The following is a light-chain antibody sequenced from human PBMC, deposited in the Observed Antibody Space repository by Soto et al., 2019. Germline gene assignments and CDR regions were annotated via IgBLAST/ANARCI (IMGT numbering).Light chain of an antibody. Sequence: QSVLTQPRSVSGSPGQSVTISCTGTSNDVGAYHYVSWYQHHPGKAPKLIIYDVTQRPSGLPDRFSGSKSGNTASLTISGLPDDDEADYHCCSYADNYFYVFGTGTKLTVL. V-gene: IGLV2-11*01. J-gene: IGLJ1*01. CDR3: CSYADNYFYV. CDR2: DVT. CDR1: SNDVGAYHY.